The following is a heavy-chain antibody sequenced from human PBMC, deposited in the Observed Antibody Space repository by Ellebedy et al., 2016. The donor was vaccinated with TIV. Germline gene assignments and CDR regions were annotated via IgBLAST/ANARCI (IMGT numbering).Heavy chain of an antibody. CDR2: IFSNDEK. D-gene: IGHD5-12*01. CDR1: GFSLSNVIMG. V-gene: IGHV2-26*01. J-gene: IGHJ5*02. CDR3: ARMVRYDGYDDWFDP. Sequence: SGPTLVKPTETLTLTCTVSGFSLSNVIMGVSWIRQPPGKALEWLAHIFSNDEKSYSTSLEARLSISKDTAKSQVVLTVANMDPVDTATYYCARMVRYDGYDDWFDPWGQGTLVTVSS.